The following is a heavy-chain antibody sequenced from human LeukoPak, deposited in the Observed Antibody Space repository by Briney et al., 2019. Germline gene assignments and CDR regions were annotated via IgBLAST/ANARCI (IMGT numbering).Heavy chain of an antibody. J-gene: IGHJ4*02. CDR3: ARLRDYDS. CDR1: GFTVSRNY. CDR2: ISGASNSI. V-gene: IGHV3-48*01. Sequence: GSLRLSCAVSGFTVSRNYMSWVRQAPGKGLEWLAYISGASNSIQYIDSVRGRFTVSRDNAKNSVYLQMNTLRAEDTAMYYCARLRDYDSWGQGTMVVVSS.